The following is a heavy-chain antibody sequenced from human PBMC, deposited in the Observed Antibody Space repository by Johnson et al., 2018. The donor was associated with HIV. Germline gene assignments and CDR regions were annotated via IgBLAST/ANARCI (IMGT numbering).Heavy chain of an antibody. Sequence: QVQLVESGGGLVQPGGSLRLSCVVSGFRFSNYALHWVRQTPGKGLEWVALISDDGSNIYYADSVKGRFTISRDNSKNSLYLQMNSLRPEDTGLYYCARDRAIVVAYDAFDIWGQGTMVTVSS. D-gene: IGHD3-22*01. CDR2: ISDDGSNI. J-gene: IGHJ3*02. CDR1: GFRFSNYA. CDR3: ARDRAIVVAYDAFDI. V-gene: IGHV3-30-3*01.